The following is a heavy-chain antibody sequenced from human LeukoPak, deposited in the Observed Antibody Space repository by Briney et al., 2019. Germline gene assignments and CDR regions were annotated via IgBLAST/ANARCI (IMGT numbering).Heavy chain of an antibody. V-gene: IGHV3-30*01. J-gene: IGHJ4*02. CDR3: ARGLRWEQLVRGDYFDY. D-gene: IGHD6-6*01. CDR1: GFTFSSYW. CDR2: ISYDGSNK. Sequence: LLGGSLRLSCAASGFTFSSYWMSWVRQAPGKGLEWVAVISYDGSNKYYADSVKGRFTISRDNSKNTLYLQMNSLRAEDTAVYYCARGLRWEQLVRGDYFDYWGQGTLVTVSS.